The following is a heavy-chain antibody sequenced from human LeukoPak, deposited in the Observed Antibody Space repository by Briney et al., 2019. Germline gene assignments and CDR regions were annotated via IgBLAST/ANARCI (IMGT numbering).Heavy chain of an antibody. V-gene: IGHV3-21*01. CDR3: AELGITMIGGV. CDR1: GFTFSSYS. CDR2: ISGSGTYI. Sequence: KSGGSLRLSCAASGFTFSSYSMNWVRQAPGKGLEWVSSISGSGTYIYYADSVKGRFTISRDNAKNSLYLQMNSLRAEDTAVYYCAELGITMIGGVWGKGTTVTISS. J-gene: IGHJ6*04. D-gene: IGHD3-10*02.